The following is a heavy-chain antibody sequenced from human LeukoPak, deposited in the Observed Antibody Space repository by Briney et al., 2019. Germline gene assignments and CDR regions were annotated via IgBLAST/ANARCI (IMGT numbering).Heavy chain of an antibody. CDR2: SGGGGGDS. D-gene: IGHD2-15*01. Sequence: GESLILSCAVYGLTFSNHAMSWVRQAPGKGLEWVSTSGGGGGDSYYADSVKGRFTISRDNSKNPLYLQMNSLRAQDTAVYYCAKHLRCSGDSCYRPSYYYYCMDVWGQGTTVTVSS. V-gene: IGHV3-23*01. CDR3: AKHLRCSGDSCYRPSYYYYCMDV. J-gene: IGHJ6*02. CDR1: GLTFSNHA.